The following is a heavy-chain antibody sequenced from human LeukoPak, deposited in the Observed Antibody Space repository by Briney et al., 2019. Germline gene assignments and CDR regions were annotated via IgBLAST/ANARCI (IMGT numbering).Heavy chain of an antibody. CDR1: GFTFSGYA. D-gene: IGHD4-17*01. Sequence: GGSLRLSCTASGFTFSGYAMSWVRQAPGKGLEWVSAISGSGGSTYYADSVKGRFTISRDNSKNTLYLQMNSLRAEDTAVYYCAKENYGDYVYYFDYWGQGTLVTVSS. CDR3: AKENYGDYVYYFDY. J-gene: IGHJ4*02. V-gene: IGHV3-23*01. CDR2: ISGSGGST.